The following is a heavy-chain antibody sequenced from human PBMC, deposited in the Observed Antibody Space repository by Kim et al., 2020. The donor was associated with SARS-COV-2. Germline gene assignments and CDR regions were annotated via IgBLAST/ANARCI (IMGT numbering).Heavy chain of an antibody. CDR1: GGSIKTTNYY. CDR3: AIEDRGMTPITKGDL. J-gene: IGHJ5*02. D-gene: IGHD1-20*01. CDR2: IYYNGAT. Sequence: SETLSLTCTVSGGSIKTTNYYWGWVRQPPGKGLEWIGTIYYNGATQYSPSLESRVSLSVDTSNNQFSLRLTSVTAADTAVYYCAIEDRGMTPITKGDLWGQGTRVTVSS. V-gene: IGHV4-39*02.